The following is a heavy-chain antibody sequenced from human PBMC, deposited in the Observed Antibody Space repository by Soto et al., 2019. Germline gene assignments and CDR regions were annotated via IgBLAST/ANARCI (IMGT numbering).Heavy chain of an antibody. J-gene: IGHJ6*02. D-gene: IGHD6-13*01. CDR3: ARETERGSSWYPGGYYYYYYGMDV. V-gene: IGHV1-18*01. CDR2: ISAYNGNT. Sequence: ASVKVSCKASGYTFTSYGISWVRQAPGQGLEWMGWISAYNGNTNYAQKLQGRVTMTTDTSTSTAYMELRSLRSDDTAVYYCARETERGSSWYPGGYYYYYYGMDVWGQGTTVTVSS. CDR1: GYTFTSYG.